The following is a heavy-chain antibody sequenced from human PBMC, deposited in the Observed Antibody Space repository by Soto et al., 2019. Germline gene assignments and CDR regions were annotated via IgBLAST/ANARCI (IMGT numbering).Heavy chain of an antibody. Sequence: PGESLKISCKVSGYIFTTYWIGGVRQMPGKGLEWMGIIYPIDSDTKYSPSFEGQVTVSADKSISTAYLQWSSLKASDTAMYYCATYQDPYYYGMDVWGQGTTVTVSS. J-gene: IGHJ6*02. CDR2: IYPIDSDT. V-gene: IGHV5-51*01. CDR3: ATYQDPYYYGMDV. D-gene: IGHD2-2*01. CDR1: GYIFTTYW.